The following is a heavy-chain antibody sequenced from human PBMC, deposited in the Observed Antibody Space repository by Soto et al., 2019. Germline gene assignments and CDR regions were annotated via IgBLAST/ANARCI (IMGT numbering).Heavy chain of an antibody. CDR2: IKQDGSEK. V-gene: IGHV3-7*01. J-gene: IGHJ3*02. Sequence: EVQLVESGGGLVQPGGSLRLSCAASGFTFSSYWMSWVRQAPGKGLEWVANIKQDGSEKYYVDSVKGRFTISRDNAKNSLYLQMNSLRAEDTAVYYCARDSIGRVWFGELIGSFDIWGQGTMVTVSS. CDR1: GFTFSSYW. CDR3: ARDSIGRVWFGELIGSFDI. D-gene: IGHD3-10*01.